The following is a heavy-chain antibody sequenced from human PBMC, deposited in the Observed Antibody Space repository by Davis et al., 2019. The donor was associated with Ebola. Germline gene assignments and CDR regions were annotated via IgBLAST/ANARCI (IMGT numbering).Heavy chain of an antibody. V-gene: IGHV1-3*01. CDR1: GYTFTNYA. CDR3: ARAVTTLVFRWFDP. Sequence: AASVKVSCKTSGYTFTNYAMHWVRQAPGQRLEWMGWINAGNGNTKYSQKFQGRVTITRDTSASTAYMELSSLRSEDTAVYYCARAVTTLVFRWFDPWGQGTLVTVSS. CDR2: INAGNGNT. D-gene: IGHD4-23*01. J-gene: IGHJ5*02.